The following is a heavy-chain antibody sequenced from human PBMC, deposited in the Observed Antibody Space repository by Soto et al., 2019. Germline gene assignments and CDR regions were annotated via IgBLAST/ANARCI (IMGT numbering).Heavy chain of an antibody. J-gene: IGHJ4*02. CDR2: ISYDGNHA. CDR1: GFTFTNYC. V-gene: IGHV3-30*18. D-gene: IGHD3-10*01. Sequence: QVQLVESGGGAVQPGRSLRLSCAASGFTFTNYCMHWVRQAPGKGLEWVSIISYDGNHAYYADFVRGRFTISRDDSKNTLYLQLNSLRAEDTAVYYCAKDADYGSGSYDPPDYWGQGTLVAVSS. CDR3: AKDADYGSGSYDPPDY.